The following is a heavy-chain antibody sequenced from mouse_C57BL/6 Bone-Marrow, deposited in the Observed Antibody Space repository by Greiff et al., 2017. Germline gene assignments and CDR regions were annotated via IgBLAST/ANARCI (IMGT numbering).Heavy chain of an antibody. Sequence: VQLQQPGAELVKPGASVKMSCKASGYTFTSYWITWVKQRPGQGLEWIGRIDPEDGETKYAPKFQDKATITADTSSNTAYLQLSSLTSEDTAVYYCTRSLIYYGTNYWGQGTTLTVSS. D-gene: IGHD1-1*01. CDR1: GYTFTSYW. V-gene: IGHV14-2*01. CDR3: TRSLIYYGTNY. CDR2: IDPEDGET. J-gene: IGHJ2*01.